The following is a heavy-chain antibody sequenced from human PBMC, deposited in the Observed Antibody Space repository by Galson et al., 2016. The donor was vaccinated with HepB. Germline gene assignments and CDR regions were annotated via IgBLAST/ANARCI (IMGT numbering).Heavy chain of an antibody. D-gene: IGHD4-17*01. CDR3: ASGTTVTTSNSFWYFDL. V-gene: IGHV3-23*01. Sequence: SLRLSCAASGFTFSNYGMSWVRQAPGKGLEWVSAVSGSGDNTYYADSVKGRFTISRDNSKNTMYVQMTSLRAEDTAVYYCASGTTVTTSNSFWYFDLWGRGTLVTVSS. J-gene: IGHJ2*01. CDR2: VSGSGDNT. CDR1: GFTFSNYG.